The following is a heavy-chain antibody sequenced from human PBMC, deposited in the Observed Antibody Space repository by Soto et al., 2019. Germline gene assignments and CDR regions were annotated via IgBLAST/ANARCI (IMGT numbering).Heavy chain of an antibody. Sequence: QVQLVQSGAEVKKPGSSVKVSCKASGGTFSSYAISWVRQAPGQGLEWMGGIIPIFGTANYAQKFQGRVTITADESTSTAYRELSSLRSEDTAVYYCARDDKSGSPWAFDIWGQGTMVTVSS. V-gene: IGHV1-69*01. CDR3: ARDDKSGSPWAFDI. D-gene: IGHD1-26*01. J-gene: IGHJ3*02. CDR1: GGTFSSYA. CDR2: IIPIFGTA.